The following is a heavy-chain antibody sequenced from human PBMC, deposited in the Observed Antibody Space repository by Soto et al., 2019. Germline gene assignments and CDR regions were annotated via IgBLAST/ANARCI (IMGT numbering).Heavy chain of an antibody. CDR2: IDPSDSQT. CDR3: ARQIYDSDTGPNFQYYFDS. D-gene: IGHD3-22*01. V-gene: IGHV5-10-1*01. CDR1: GYSFAGYW. J-gene: IGHJ4*02. Sequence: PGESLKISCRGSGYSFAGYWITWVRQKPGKGLEWMGRIDPSDSQTYYSPSFRGHVTISATKSITTVFLQWSSLRASDTAMYYCARQIYDSDTGPNFQYYFDSWGQGTPVTVSS.